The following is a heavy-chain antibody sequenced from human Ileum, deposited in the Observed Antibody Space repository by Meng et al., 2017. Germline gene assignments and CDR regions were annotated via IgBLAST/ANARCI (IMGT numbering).Heavy chain of an antibody. Sequence: EVQVVGSGGGLVLPGGSLRLPCAASGFTFSTYAMSWVRQAPGKGLEWVSSISASGGTNYADAVKGRFTVSRDNSKNTLFLQMTSLRAEDTAVYYCAKPAAGTGWGGSWGQGTLVTVSS. J-gene: IGHJ5*02. CDR3: AKPAAGTGWGGS. V-gene: IGHV3-23*04. CDR2: ISASGGT. CDR1: GFTFSTYA. D-gene: IGHD7-27*01.